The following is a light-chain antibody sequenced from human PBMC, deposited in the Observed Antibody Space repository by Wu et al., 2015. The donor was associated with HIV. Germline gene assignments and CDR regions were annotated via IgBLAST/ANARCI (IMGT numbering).Light chain of an antibody. Sequence: ILLTQSPSSLSASVGDRVTITCRASQGISDYLAWYQKKPGQAPKLLIYAASNLEGGVPSRFSGSGSGTEFTLTISSLQPDDFATYYCQQYSAYVYTFGQGTKLEIK. CDR3: QQYSAYVYT. CDR2: AAS. V-gene: IGKV1-9*01. CDR1: QGISDY. J-gene: IGKJ2*01.